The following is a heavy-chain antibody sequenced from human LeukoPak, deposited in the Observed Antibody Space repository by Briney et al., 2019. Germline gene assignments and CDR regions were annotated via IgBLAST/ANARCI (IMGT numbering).Heavy chain of an antibody. D-gene: IGHD4-17*01. J-gene: IGHJ4*02. CDR2: VSSDGSDK. CDR1: GFTFSSYS. CDR3: ARPTVTPSRRSDFAY. V-gene: IGHV3-30*04. Sequence: GGSLRLSCAASGFTFSSYSMDCVRQAPGKGREGVAVVSSDGSDKYYAEYVKGRFTISRDNSKNTLYLQMNSLRAEDTAVYYCARPTVTPSRRSDFAYWGQGTLVTVSS.